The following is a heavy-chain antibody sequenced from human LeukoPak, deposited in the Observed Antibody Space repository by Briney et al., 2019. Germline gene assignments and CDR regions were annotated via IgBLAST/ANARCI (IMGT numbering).Heavy chain of an antibody. J-gene: IGHJ4*02. V-gene: IGHV1-18*01. Sequence: ASVKVSCKPSGYTFTSYDIRCVRQAPGQGLEWMGWISAYNGNTNYAQKLQGRVTMTTDTSTSTAYMELRSLRSDDTAVYYCARDEGSGASDYWGQGTLVTVSS. CDR1: GYTFTSYD. CDR2: ISAYNGNT. CDR3: ARDEGSGASDY. D-gene: IGHD2-15*01.